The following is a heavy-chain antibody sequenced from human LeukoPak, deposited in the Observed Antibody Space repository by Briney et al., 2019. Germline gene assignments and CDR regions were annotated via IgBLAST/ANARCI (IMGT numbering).Heavy chain of an antibody. V-gene: IGHV1-18*01. D-gene: IGHD3-16*01. J-gene: IGHJ4*02. CDR2: ISAYNGNT. CDR1: GYTFITYS. CDR3: ARESRARGREFDY. Sequence: ASVKVSCKASGYTFITYSISWVRQAPGQELEWMGWISAYNGNTNYAQKFQGRVTMTTDTSTSTAYMELRSLRSDDTAVYYCARESRARGREFDYWGQGTLVTVSS.